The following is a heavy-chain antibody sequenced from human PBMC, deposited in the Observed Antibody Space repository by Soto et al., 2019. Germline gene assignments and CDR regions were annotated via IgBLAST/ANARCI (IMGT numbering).Heavy chain of an antibody. D-gene: IGHD3-10*01. J-gene: IGHJ6*02. V-gene: IGHV1-58*01. Sequence: SVKVSCKASGFTFTSSAVQWVRQARGQRLEWIGWIVVGSDNTNYAQKFQERVTITRDMSTSTAYMELSSLRSEDTAVYYCAAPPPSDGEYYYGMDVWGQGTTVTVSS. CDR2: IVVGSDNT. CDR1: GFTFTSSA. CDR3: AAPPPSDGEYYYGMDV.